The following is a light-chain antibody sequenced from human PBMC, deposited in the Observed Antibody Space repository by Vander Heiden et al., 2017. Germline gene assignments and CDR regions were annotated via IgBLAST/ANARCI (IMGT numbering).Light chain of an antibody. V-gene: IGKV3-20*01. CDR1: QSVGTNY. CDR2: GAS. Sequence: ETVLTQSPGTLSLSPGERATLSCRASQSVGTNYVAWNQQKPGQAPRLLIYGASTRPTGMPDRFSGSGSGTDFTLTISRLEPEDFAVYYCQQEGNSPITFGHGTKVDIK. CDR3: QQEGNSPIT. J-gene: IGKJ3*01.